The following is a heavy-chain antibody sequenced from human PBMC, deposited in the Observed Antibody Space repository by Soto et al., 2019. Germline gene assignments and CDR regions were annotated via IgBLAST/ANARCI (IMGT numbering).Heavy chain of an antibody. D-gene: IGHD2-2*01. CDR2: IIPILGIA. J-gene: IGHJ3*02. CDR3: ARGFIVVVPAAEGSAFDI. Sequence: ASVKVSCKASGGTFSSYTISWVRQAPGQGLEWMGRIIPILGIANYAQKFQGRVTITADKSTSTAYMELSSLRSEDTAVYYCARGFIVVVPAAEGSAFDIWGQGTMVTVSS. CDR1: GGTFSSYT. V-gene: IGHV1-69*02.